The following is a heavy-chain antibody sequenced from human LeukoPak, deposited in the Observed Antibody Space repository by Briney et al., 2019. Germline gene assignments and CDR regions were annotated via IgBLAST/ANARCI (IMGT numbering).Heavy chain of an antibody. CDR1: GFTFDDYG. J-gene: IGHJ4*02. CDR3: VREYRGSYNFDY. Sequence: PGGSLRLSCAASGFTFDDYGMSWVRQTPGKGLEWVSGINWNSGSTGYADSVKGRFTISRDNAKNSLYLQMNSLRAEDTALYYCVREYRGSYNFDYWGQGTLVTVSS. D-gene: IGHD1-26*01. CDR2: INWNSGST. V-gene: IGHV3-20*04.